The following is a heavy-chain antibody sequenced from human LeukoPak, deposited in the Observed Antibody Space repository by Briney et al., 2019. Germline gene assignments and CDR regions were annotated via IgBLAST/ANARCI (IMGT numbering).Heavy chain of an antibody. CDR3: ASWQYSSSSAY. J-gene: IGHJ4*02. D-gene: IGHD6-13*01. Sequence: PSEPLSLTCTVSGGSISSSTYYWGWIRQPPGKGLEWIGSIYYSGSTYYNPSLKSRVSISVDKSNNQFSLKLSSVTAADTAVYFCASWQYSSSSAYWGQGTLVTVSS. CDR1: GGSISSSTYY. V-gene: IGHV4-39*01. CDR2: IYYSGST.